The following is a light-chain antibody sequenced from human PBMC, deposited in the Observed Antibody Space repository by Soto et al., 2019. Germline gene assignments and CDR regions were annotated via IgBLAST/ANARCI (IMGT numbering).Light chain of an antibody. Sequence: DILMTQSPATLSASVGDRVTITCRASQSFSDWLAWYQQKPGKAPKLLIYGASNLESGVPSRFSGSGSGTEFTLTINSLQPDDFATYYCQQYNNSPWTFGQGTKVVIK. CDR2: GAS. CDR3: QQYNNSPWT. J-gene: IGKJ1*01. V-gene: IGKV1-5*01. CDR1: QSFSDW.